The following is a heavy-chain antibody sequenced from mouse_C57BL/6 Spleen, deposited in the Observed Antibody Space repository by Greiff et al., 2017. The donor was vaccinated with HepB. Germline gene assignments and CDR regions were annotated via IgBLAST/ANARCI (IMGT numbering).Heavy chain of an antibody. CDR2: ISSGGSYT. J-gene: IGHJ4*01. V-gene: IGHV5-6*02. Sequence: DVKLQESGGDLVKPGGSLKLSCAASGFTFSSYGMSWVRQTPDKRLEWVATISSGGSYTYYPDSVKGRFTISRDNAKNTLYLQMSSLKSEDTAMYYGARQRSNYAMDYWGQGTSVTVSS. CDR3: ARQRSNYAMDY. CDR1: GFTFSSYG.